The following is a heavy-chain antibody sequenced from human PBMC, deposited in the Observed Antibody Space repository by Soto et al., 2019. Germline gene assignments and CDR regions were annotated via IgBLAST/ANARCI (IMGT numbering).Heavy chain of an antibody. Sequence: ASVKVSCKASGYTFTSYAMHWVRQAPGQGLEWMGWINAGNGNTKYSQKFQGRVTITRDTSASTAYMELSSLGSEDTAVYYCARGQEPIQQQPQDYYYYGMDVWGQGTTVTVSS. CDR3: ARGQEPIQQQPQDYYYYGMDV. D-gene: IGHD6-13*01. CDR2: INAGNGNT. V-gene: IGHV1-3*01. CDR1: GYTFTSYA. J-gene: IGHJ6*02.